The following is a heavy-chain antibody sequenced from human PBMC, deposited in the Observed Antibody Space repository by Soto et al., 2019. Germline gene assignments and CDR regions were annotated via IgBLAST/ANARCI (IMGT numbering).Heavy chain of an antibody. V-gene: IGHV3-7*01. D-gene: IGHD5-18*01. CDR3: ASLDTAMIKTAGY. Sequence: GGSLRLSCVASGLTFSSWMSWVRQAPGKGLEWVAMTTQDGSGKHYVDSVKGRFTISRDSAKNSMYLQMNSLTVEETAMYYCASLDTAMIKTAGYWGQGTQVTV. CDR2: TTQDGSGK. J-gene: IGHJ4*02. CDR1: GLTFSSW.